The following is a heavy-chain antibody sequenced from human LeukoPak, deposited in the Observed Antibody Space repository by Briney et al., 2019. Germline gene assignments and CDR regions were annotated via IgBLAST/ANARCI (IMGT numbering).Heavy chain of an antibody. CDR3: ARTYRGSYLWSYFDY. J-gene: IGHJ4*02. CDR2: ISSSSSYI. Sequence: GGSLRLSCAASGFTFSSYSMNWVRQAPGKGLEWVSSISSSSSYIYYADSVKGRFAISRDNAKNSLYLQMNSLRAEDTAVYYCARTYRGSYLWSYFDYWGQGTLVTVSS. CDR1: GFTFSSYS. V-gene: IGHV3-21*01. D-gene: IGHD1-26*01.